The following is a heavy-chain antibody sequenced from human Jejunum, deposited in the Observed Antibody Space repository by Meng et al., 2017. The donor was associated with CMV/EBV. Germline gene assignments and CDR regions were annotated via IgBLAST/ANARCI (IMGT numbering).Heavy chain of an antibody. Sequence: CAVSSDSISRGGYSWTWIRQPPGKSLEWIGDMFHGGRTSYNPSLESRVSISIDGSKNQFSLRLTSVTAADTAVYYCARVEYSGSYFDHWGRGTLVTVSS. CDR1: SDSISRGGYS. D-gene: IGHD1-26*01. V-gene: IGHV4-30-2*01. J-gene: IGHJ4*02. CDR3: ARVEYSGSYFDH. CDR2: MFHGGRT.